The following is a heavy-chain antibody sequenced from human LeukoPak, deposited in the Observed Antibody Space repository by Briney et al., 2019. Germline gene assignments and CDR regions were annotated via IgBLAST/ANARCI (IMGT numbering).Heavy chain of an antibody. CDR3: ARYSGYDSTSESG. CDR1: GGTFNIYA. J-gene: IGHJ4*02. CDR2: IIPILGRA. V-gene: IGHV1-69*04. D-gene: IGHD5-12*01. Sequence: SVSVSYKASGGTFNIYAIRWVRQAPGQGREGMGRIIPILGRANYAQKCQGRVTITADKSTSTAYMELSSLRSEDTAVYYCARYSGYDSTSESGCGQGTLVTVS.